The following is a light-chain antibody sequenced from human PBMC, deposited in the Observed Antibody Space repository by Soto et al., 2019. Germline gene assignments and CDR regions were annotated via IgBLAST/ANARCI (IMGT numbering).Light chain of an antibody. CDR3: AVWDDSLSGVV. CDR2: DNN. V-gene: IGLV1-44*01. Sequence: QLVLTQPPSASGTPGQRVTISCSGSSSNIARNSVNWYQQLPGTAPKLLIYDNNQRPSGVPDRFSGSKSGTSASLAISGLQSEDEADYYCAVWDDSLSGVVFGGGTQLTVL. CDR1: SSNIARNS. J-gene: IGLJ2*01.